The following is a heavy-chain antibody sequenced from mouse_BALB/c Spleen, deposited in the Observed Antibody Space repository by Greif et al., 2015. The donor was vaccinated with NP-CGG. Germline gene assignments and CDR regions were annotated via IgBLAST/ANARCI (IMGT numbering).Heavy chain of an antibody. CDR2: INPSTGYT. CDR1: GYTFTSYW. CDR3: ASLYRYYFDY. Sequence: VQLQQSGAELAKPGASVKMSCKASGYTFTSYWMHWVKQRPGQGLEWIGYINPSTGYTEYNQKFKDKATLTADKSSSTAYMQLSSLTSEDSAVYYCASLYRYYFDYWGQGTTLTVSS. V-gene: IGHV1-7*01. J-gene: IGHJ2*01. D-gene: IGHD2-1*01.